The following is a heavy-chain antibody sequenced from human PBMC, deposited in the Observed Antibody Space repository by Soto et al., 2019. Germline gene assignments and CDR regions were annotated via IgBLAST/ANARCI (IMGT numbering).Heavy chain of an antibody. CDR2: INHSGST. CDR1: GGSFSGYY. Sequence: SETLFLTCAVYGGSFSGYYWSWIRQPPGKGLEWIGEINHSGSTNYNPSLKSRVTISVDTSKNQFSLKLSSVTAADTAVYYWAGGPISVYSSSWYLSRNWFDPWGQGTLVTVSS. J-gene: IGHJ5*02. CDR3: AGGPISVYSSSWYLSRNWFDP. V-gene: IGHV4-34*01. D-gene: IGHD6-13*01.